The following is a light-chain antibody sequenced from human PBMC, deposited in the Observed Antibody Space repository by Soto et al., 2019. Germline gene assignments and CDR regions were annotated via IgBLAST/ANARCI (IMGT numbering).Light chain of an antibody. Sequence: QSVLTQPRSVSGSPGQSVTISCTGTSSDVGDYNYVSWYQQHPGKAPKLMIYDVSKRPSGVPDRFSGSKSGNTASLTISGLQAEDEADYYCCSYAGTYSLYVFGTGTKVT. J-gene: IGLJ1*01. V-gene: IGLV2-11*01. CDR1: SSDVGDYNY. CDR2: DVS. CDR3: CSYAGTYSLYV.